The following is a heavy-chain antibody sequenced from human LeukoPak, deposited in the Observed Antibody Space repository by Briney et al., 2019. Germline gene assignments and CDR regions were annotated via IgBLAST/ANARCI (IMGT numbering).Heavy chain of an antibody. CDR2: ISSRGSGT. J-gene: IGHJ4*02. CDR1: GFTFGDYY. D-gene: IGHD6-13*01. Sequence: PGGSLRLSCAASGFTFGDYYMSWIRQAPGKGLQWLAYISSRGSGTYYADAVKGRFTISRDNAKNSLYLHVSSLRGDDTAVYYWARESGVSWTNFDYWGQGTPVTVSS. V-gene: IGHV3-11*01. CDR3: ARESGVSWTNFDY.